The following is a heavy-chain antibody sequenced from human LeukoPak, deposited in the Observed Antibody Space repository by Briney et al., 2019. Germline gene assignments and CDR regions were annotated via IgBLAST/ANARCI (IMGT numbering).Heavy chain of an antibody. J-gene: IGHJ4*02. D-gene: IGHD6-19*01. CDR3: ARDRYSSGWYYFDY. Sequence: GASVKVSCKASGYTFTSYGISWVRQAPGQGLEWMGWISAYNGNTNYAQELQGRVTMTTDTSTSTAYMELRSLRSDDTAVYYCARDRYSSGWYYFDYWGQGTLVTVSS. CDR2: ISAYNGNT. CDR1: GYTFTSYG. V-gene: IGHV1-18*01.